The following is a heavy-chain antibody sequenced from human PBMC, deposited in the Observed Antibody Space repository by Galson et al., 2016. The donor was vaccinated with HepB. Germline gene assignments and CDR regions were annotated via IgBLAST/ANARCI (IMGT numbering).Heavy chain of an antibody. Sequence: SVKVSCKASGGTFSSHSISWVRQAPGQGLEWMGGIIPIFGTANYAQKFQGRVTITADESTGTVYMEVSSLRDEDTAVYYCARVAEYGRNSGGWGMDVWGPGTTVSVSS. D-gene: IGHD4-23*01. V-gene: IGHV1-69*13. CDR3: ARVAEYGRNSGGWGMDV. J-gene: IGHJ6*02. CDR2: IIPIFGTA. CDR1: GGTFSSHS.